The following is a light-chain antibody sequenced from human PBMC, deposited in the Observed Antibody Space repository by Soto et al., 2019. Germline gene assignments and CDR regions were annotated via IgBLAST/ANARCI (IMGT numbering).Light chain of an antibody. V-gene: IGLV1-44*01. CDR2: SNN. CDR1: SSNIGSNT. CDR3: AAWDDSLNGGV. Sequence: QLVLNQPPSASGTPGQRVTISCSGSSSNIGSNTVNWYQQLPGTAPKLLIYSNNQRPSGVPDRFSGSKSGTSASLAISGLQSEDEADYYCAAWDDSLNGGVFGGGTKLTVL. J-gene: IGLJ3*02.